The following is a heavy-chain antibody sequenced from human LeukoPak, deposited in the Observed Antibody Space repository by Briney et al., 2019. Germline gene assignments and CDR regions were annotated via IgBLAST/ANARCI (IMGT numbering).Heavy chain of an antibody. J-gene: IGHJ4*02. CDR1: GYTFTGYY. D-gene: IGHD2-21*02. CDR2: INPNSGGT. Sequence: ASVKVSCKASGYTFTGYYMHWVRQAPGQGLEWMGRINPNSGGTNYAQKFQGRVTMTRDTSSSTVYMELSRLRSDDTAVYYCARPYCGGDCNFDYWGQGTLVTVSS. V-gene: IGHV1-2*06. CDR3: ARPYCGGDCNFDY.